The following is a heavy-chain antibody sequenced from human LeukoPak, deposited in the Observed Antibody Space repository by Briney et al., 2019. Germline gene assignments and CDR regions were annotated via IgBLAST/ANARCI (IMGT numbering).Heavy chain of an antibody. D-gene: IGHD7-27*01. CDR2: IDSFGNTM. V-gene: IGHV3-74*01. J-gene: IGHJ4*02. CDR3: ARNNWGIDY. Sequence: PGGTLRLSCAASGFTFSSHWMHWVRQDPGRGLLWVSRIDSFGNTMGYADFVKGRFIISRDNAKNTLYLEMNSLREEDTAVYYCARNNWGIDYWGRGALVTVSS. CDR1: GFTFSSHW.